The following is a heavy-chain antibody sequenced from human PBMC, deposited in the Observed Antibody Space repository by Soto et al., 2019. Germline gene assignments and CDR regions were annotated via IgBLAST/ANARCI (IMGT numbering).Heavy chain of an antibody. J-gene: IGHJ4*02. CDR3: TRGPLMITFGGVIVVPFDY. Sequence: LRLSCAASGFTFSDYYMSWIRQAPGKGLEWVSHISSRSSYTNYADSVKGRFTISRDDSKSIAYLQMNSLKTEDTAVYYCTRGPLMITFGGVIVVPFDYWGQGTLVTVSS. V-gene: IGHV3-11*05. CDR2: ISSRSSYT. D-gene: IGHD3-16*02. CDR1: GFTFSDYY.